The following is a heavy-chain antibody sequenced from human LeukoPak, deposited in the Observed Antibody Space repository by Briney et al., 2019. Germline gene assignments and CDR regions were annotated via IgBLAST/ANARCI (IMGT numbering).Heavy chain of an antibody. D-gene: IGHD5-18*01. Sequence: SETLSLTCAVYGGSFSGYYWSWIRRPPGKGLEWIGEINHSGSTNYNPSLKSRVTISVDTSKNQFSLKLSSVTAADTAVYYCARGRRYRVFDYWGQGTLVTVSS. CDR1: GGSFSGYY. CDR3: ARGRRYRVFDY. J-gene: IGHJ4*02. V-gene: IGHV4-34*01. CDR2: INHSGST.